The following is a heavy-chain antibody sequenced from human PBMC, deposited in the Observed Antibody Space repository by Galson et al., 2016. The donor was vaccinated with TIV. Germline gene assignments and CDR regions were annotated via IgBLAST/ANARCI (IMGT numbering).Heavy chain of an antibody. V-gene: IGHV2-5*02. CDR1: GFSLSTSGVA. Sequence: PALVKPTQTLTLTCTFSGFSLSTSGVAVGWIRQPPGKALEWLALIYWDDDKRYRPSQKSRLTITKDTPKNQVLLTVTNLDPEDTATYYCAHRRSVASAVLDAFEIWGPGTVVTVSS. CDR2: IYWDDDK. CDR3: AHRRSVASAVLDAFEI. J-gene: IGHJ3*02. D-gene: IGHD2-2*01.